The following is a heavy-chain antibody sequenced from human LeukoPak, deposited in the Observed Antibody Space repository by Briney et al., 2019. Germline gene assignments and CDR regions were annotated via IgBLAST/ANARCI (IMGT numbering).Heavy chain of an antibody. V-gene: IGHV1-69*04. CDR1: GGTFSSHA. CDR2: IIPILGIA. D-gene: IGHD3-22*01. Sequence: SVKVSCKASGGTFSSHAISWVRQAPGQGLEWMGRIIPILGIANYAQKFQGRVTITADKSTSTAYMELSSLRSEDTAVYYCARGGTMIDDGMDVWGQGTTVTVSS. CDR3: ARGGTMIDDGMDV. J-gene: IGHJ6*02.